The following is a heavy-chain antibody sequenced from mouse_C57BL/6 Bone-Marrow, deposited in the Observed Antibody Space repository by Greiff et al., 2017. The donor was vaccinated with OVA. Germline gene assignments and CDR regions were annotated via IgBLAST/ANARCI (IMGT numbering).Heavy chain of an antibody. J-gene: IGHJ2*01. Sequence: QVQLQQPGAELVKPGASVKLSCKASGYTFTSYWMHWVKQRPGQGLEWIGMIHPNSGSTNYNEKFKSKATLTVDKSSSTAYMQLSSLTSEDSAVYYCARPLSYGNYEYFDYWGQGTTLTVSS. CDR1: GYTFTSYW. CDR2: IHPNSGST. V-gene: IGHV1-64*01. D-gene: IGHD2-1*01. CDR3: ARPLSYGNYEYFDY.